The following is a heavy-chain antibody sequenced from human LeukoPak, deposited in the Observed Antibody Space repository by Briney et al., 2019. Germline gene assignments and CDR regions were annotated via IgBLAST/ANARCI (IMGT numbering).Heavy chain of an antibody. CDR3: ARVQYQLLYGSAIDY. CDR1: GYTFTSYA. CDR2: INTNTGNP. D-gene: IGHD2-2*02. Sequence: ASVKVSCKASGYTFTSYAMNWVRQAPGQGFEWMGWINTNTGNPTYAQGFTGRFVFSLDTSVNTAYLQISSLKAEDTAVYYCARVQYQLLYGSAIDYWGQGTLVTVSS. V-gene: IGHV7-4-1*02. J-gene: IGHJ4*02.